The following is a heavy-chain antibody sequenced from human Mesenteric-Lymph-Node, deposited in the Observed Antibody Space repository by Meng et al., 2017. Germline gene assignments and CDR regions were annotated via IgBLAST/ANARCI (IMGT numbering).Heavy chain of an antibody. CDR3: ARDLYGSGSRNYYYYYGMDV. J-gene: IGHJ6*02. D-gene: IGHD3-10*01. CDR2: INHSGST. Sequence: GSLRLSCAVYGGSFSGYYWSWIRQPPGKGLEWIGEINHSGSTNYNPSLKSRVTISVDTSKNQFSLKLSSVTAADTAVYYCARDLYGSGSRNYYYYYGMDVWGQGTTVTVSS. CDR1: GGSFSGYY. V-gene: IGHV4-34*01.